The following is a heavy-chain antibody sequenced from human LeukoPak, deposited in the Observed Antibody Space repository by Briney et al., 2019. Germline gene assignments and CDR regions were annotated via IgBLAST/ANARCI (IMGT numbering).Heavy chain of an antibody. J-gene: IGHJ6*03. CDR2: ISYDGSNK. CDR1: GFTFSSYA. D-gene: IGHD1-26*01. Sequence: GGSLRLSCAASGFTFSSYAMHWVRQAPGKGLDWVAVISYDGSNKYYADSVKGRFTISRDNSKNTLYLQMKSLRAEDTAVYYCARVVGLRGYYMDVWGKGTPVTVSS. CDR3: ARVVGLRGYYMDV. V-gene: IGHV3-30*04.